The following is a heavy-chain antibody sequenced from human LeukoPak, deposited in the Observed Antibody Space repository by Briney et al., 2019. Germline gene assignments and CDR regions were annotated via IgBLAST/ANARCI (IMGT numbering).Heavy chain of an antibody. D-gene: IGHD2-15*01. Sequence: GFLRLSCAASGFAFSSYSMNWVRQAPGKGLEWVSSISSSSSYIYYADSVKGRFTISRDNAKNSLYLQMNSLRAEDTAVYYCARVPSDMRGDYWGQGTLVTVSS. CDR3: ARVPSDMRGDY. V-gene: IGHV3-21*01. J-gene: IGHJ4*02. CDR1: GFAFSSYS. CDR2: ISSSSSYI.